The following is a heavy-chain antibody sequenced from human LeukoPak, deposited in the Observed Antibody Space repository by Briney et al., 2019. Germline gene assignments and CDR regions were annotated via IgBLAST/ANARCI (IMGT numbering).Heavy chain of an antibody. CDR3: ARGGASSIPFDP. J-gene: IGHJ5*02. V-gene: IGHV4-61*01. CDR1: GGSVSSGSYY. CDR2: IHNSGST. Sequence: PSETLSLTCTVSGGSVSSGSYYWSWIRQPPGKGLEWIGFIHNSGSTKYNPSLMSRVTISVDTSKNQFSLKLSSVNAAETAVYYCARGGASSIPFDPWGQGTLVTVSS. D-gene: IGHD2-2*01.